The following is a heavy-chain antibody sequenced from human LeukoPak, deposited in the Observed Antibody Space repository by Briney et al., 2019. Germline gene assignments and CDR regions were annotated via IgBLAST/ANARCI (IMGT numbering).Heavy chain of an antibody. J-gene: IGHJ4*02. V-gene: IGHV3-11*01. CDR3: ARGSIFNRYGALDY. D-gene: IGHD1-26*01. Sequence: NPGGSLRLSCAASGLTFSDYYMSWIRQAPGKGLEWVSYISSSGSTIYYADSVKGRFTISRDNAKISLYLQMNSLRAEDTAVYYCARGSIFNRYGALDYWGQGTLVTVSS. CDR2: ISSSGSTI. CDR1: GLTFSDYY.